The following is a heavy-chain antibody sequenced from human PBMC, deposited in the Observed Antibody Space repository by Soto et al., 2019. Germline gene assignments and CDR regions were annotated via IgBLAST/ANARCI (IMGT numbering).Heavy chain of an antibody. CDR3: ASPGLGYSSGWLQFDY. CDR2: IWYDGSNK. D-gene: IGHD6-19*01. J-gene: IGHJ4*02. V-gene: IGHV3-33*01. CDR1: GFTFSSYG. Sequence: PGGSLRLSCAASGFTFSSYGMHWVRQAPGKGLEWVAVIWYDGSNKYYADSVKGRFTISRDNSKNTLYLQMNSLRAEDTAVYYCASPGLGYSSGWLQFDYWGQGTLVTVSS.